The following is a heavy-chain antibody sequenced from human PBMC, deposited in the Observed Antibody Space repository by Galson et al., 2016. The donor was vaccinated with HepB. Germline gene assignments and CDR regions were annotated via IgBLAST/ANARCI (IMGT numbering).Heavy chain of an antibody. CDR1: GFSFTNYW. Sequence: QSGAEVKKPGGSLKISCKGSGFSFTNYWIGWVRQMPGKGLEWMGIIYPDDSDTRYSPSFQGQVTISADKSISTAYLQWSSLKASDTAMYYCATLYWNADDYNGMDVWGQGTTVTVSS. D-gene: IGHD1-1*01. CDR2: IYPDDSDT. J-gene: IGHJ6*02. CDR3: ATLYWNADDYNGMDV. V-gene: IGHV5-51*03.